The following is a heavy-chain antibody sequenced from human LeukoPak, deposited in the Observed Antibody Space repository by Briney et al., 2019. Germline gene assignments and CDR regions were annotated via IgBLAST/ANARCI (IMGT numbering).Heavy chain of an antibody. CDR2: INPDGSEK. CDR1: GFTFSSYW. V-gene: IGHV3-7*03. CDR3: AKFGVGSRPHQTDY. D-gene: IGHD3-16*01. Sequence: LTGGSLRLSCAASGFTFSSYWMTWVRQAPGKGLEWVANINPDGSEKYYVDSVKGRFTISRDNSKNTLYLQMNSLRAEDTAVYYCAKFGVGSRPHQTDYWGQGTLVTVSS. J-gene: IGHJ4*02.